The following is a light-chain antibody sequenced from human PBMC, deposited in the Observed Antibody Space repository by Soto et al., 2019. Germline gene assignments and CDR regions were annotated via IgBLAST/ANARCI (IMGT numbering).Light chain of an antibody. Sequence: QSVLTQPPSVSAAPGQKVTISCSGSSSNIGNNYVSWYQQLPETAPTLLIYENNKRPSGIPDRFSGSKSGTSATLGINGLQSGDEADYYFGTWDISLRLWVFGVGTKLTVL. CDR3: GTWDISLRLWV. CDR1: SSNIGNNY. CDR2: ENN. V-gene: IGLV1-51*02. J-gene: IGLJ3*02.